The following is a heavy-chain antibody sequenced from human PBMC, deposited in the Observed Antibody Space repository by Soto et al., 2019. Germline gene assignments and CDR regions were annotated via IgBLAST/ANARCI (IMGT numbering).Heavy chain of an antibody. CDR3: AKGDNLGPKTGYAFDP. CDR2: TYFRSKWYN. J-gene: IGHJ5*02. V-gene: IGHV6-1*01. Sequence: SQTLSLTCAISGDSVSSSTASWNWIRQSPSRGLEGLGRTYFRSKWYNDYAVSVKSRIIINPDTSNNQFSLQLNSVTPEDTAVYFCAKGDNLGPKTGYAFDPWGQGIMVTVSS. D-gene: IGHD5-12*01. CDR1: GDSVSSSTAS.